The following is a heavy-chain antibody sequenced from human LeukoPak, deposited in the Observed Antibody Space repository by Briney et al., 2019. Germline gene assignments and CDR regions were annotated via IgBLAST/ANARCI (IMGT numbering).Heavy chain of an antibody. Sequence: PGGSLRLSCAASGFTFSDYYMSWIRQAPGKGLEWVSYISSSGSTIYYADSVKGRFTISRDNSKNTLYLQMNSLRAEDTALYYCAKETTSAWYATMVDYWGQGTLVTVSS. D-gene: IGHD6-19*01. V-gene: IGHV3-11*01. CDR2: ISSSGSTI. CDR1: GFTFSDYY. J-gene: IGHJ4*02. CDR3: AKETTSAWYATMVDY.